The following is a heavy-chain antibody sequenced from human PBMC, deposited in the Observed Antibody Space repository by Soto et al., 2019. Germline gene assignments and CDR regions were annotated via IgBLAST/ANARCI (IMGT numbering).Heavy chain of an antibody. D-gene: IGHD6-19*01. CDR3: AKDRGIAVAPGYFDL. CDR2: ISYDGSNK. CDR1: GFTFSSYG. V-gene: IGHV3-30*18. Sequence: ESGGGVVQPGRSLRLSCAASGFTFSSYGMHWVRQAPGKGLEWVAVISYDGSNKYYADSVKGRFTISRDNSKNTLYLQMNSLRAEDTAVYYCAKDRGIAVAPGYFDLWGRGTLVTVSS. J-gene: IGHJ2*01.